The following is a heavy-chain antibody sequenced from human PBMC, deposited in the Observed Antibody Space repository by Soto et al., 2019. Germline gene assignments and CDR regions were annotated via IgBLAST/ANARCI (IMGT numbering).Heavy chain of an antibody. D-gene: IGHD5-12*01. CDR3: SKLEMATISDYYVMDV. CDR2: ISGSGGST. CDR1: GFTFSSYA. V-gene: IGHV3-23*01. J-gene: IGHJ6*02. Sequence: GGSLRLSCAASGFTFSSYAMSWVRQAPGKGLEWVSAISGSGGSTYYADSVKGRFTISRDNSKNTLYLQMNSLRAEDTAVYYCSKLEMATISDYYVMDVWGQGTTVTVSS.